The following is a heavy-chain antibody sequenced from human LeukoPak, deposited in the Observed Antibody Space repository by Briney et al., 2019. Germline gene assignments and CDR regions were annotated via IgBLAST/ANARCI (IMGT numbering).Heavy chain of an antibody. CDR2: IWSDASNT. CDR3: ARTDSIRYFDT. J-gene: IGHJ4*02. CDR1: GFIFSSYG. Sequence: GGSLRLSCAASGFIFSSYGMHWVRQAPGKGLEWVAVIWSDASNTYYVDSVKGRFTTSRDNSKNTLYLQMNSLRAEDTAVYYCARTDSIRYFDTWGQGTLVTVSS. V-gene: IGHV3-33*01. D-gene: IGHD3-9*01.